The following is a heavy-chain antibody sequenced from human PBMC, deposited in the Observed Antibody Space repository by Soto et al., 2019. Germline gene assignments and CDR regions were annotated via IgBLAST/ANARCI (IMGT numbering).Heavy chain of an antibody. CDR1: GGSISSSSYY. D-gene: IGHD6-13*01. CDR3: ATTPLSAEQHGYY. J-gene: IGHJ4*02. V-gene: IGHV4-39*01. Sequence: QLQLQESGPGLVKPSETLSLTCTVSGGSISSSSYYWGWIRQPPGKGLEWIGSIYYSGSTYYNPSLKSRATTSVDTSKNQFSLKLSSVTAADTAVYYCATTPLSAEQHGYYWGQGTLVTVSS. CDR2: IYYSGST.